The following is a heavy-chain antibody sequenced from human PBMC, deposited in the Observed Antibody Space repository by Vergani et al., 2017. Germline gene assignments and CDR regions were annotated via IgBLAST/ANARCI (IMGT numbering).Heavy chain of an antibody. V-gene: IGHV3-23*04. J-gene: IGHJ4*02. CDR1: GFIVSSNY. CDR3: AKQYFVSGNYLFDY. D-gene: IGHD3-10*01. CDR2: ISGSGVSA. Sequence: EVQLVESGGGLVQPGGSLRLSCATSGFIVSSNYMNWVRQAPGKGLEWVSGISGSGVSAYYTDSVKGRFTISRDNSKNMLFLQMNNLRTEDTAIYYCAKQYFVSGNYLFDYWGQGTLVTVSS.